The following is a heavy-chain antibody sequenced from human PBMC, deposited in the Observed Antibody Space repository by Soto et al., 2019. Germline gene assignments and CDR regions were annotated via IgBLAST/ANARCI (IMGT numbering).Heavy chain of an antibody. Sequence: GASVKVSCKASGGTFSSYTISWVRQAPGQGLEWMGRIIPILGIANYAQKFQGRVTITADKSTSTAYMELSSLRSEDTAVYYCARGTHYGSGKYYGMDVWGQGTTVTVSS. CDR2: IIPILGIA. V-gene: IGHV1-69*02. D-gene: IGHD3-10*01. CDR1: GGTFSSYT. CDR3: ARGTHYGSGKYYGMDV. J-gene: IGHJ6*02.